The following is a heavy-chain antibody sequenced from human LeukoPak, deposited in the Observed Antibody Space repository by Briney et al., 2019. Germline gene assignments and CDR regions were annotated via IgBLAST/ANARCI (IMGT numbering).Heavy chain of an antibody. J-gene: IGHJ4*02. D-gene: IGHD1-26*01. V-gene: IGHV4-59*08. CDR2: IYYSGIT. Sequence: TASETLSLTCTVSGGSISTFYWSWIRQPPGKGLEWIGYIYYSGITNYNPSLKSRVTISVDTSKNQFSLKLSSVTAADTAVYYCARQGCGSRAAFDYLGQGTLVTVSS. CDR3: ARQGCGSRAAFDY. CDR1: GGSISTFY.